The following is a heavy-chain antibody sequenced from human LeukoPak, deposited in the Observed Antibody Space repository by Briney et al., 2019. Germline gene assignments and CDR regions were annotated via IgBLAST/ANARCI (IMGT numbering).Heavy chain of an antibody. Sequence: ASVKVSCKASGYTFTSYGITWVRQAPGQGLEWMGWISAYNAYTYYAQKRQGRVTMTTDTSTSTAYMELRSLRSDDTAVYYCARDVLHRIHYDSSAYYPGSSYWGQGTLVTVSS. J-gene: IGHJ4*02. CDR3: ARDVLHRIHYDSSAYYPGSSY. D-gene: IGHD3-22*01. V-gene: IGHV1-18*01. CDR1: GYTFTSYG. CDR2: ISAYNAYT.